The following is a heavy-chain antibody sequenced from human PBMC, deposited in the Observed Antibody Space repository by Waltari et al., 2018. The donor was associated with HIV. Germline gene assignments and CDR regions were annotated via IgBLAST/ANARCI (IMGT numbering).Heavy chain of an antibody. V-gene: IGHV3-74*01. CDR1: GFTLSSYW. D-gene: IGHD3-22*01. Sequence: GGGLVQPGGSLRLSCAASGFTLSSYWMHWVRQAPGKGLVWVSRINSDGSSTSYADSVRGRFNISRDSAKNTLYLQMNSLRAEDTAVYYCARPDSSGYYYVSDAFDIWGQGTMVTVSS. J-gene: IGHJ3*02. CDR3: ARPDSSGYYYVSDAFDI. CDR2: INSDGSST.